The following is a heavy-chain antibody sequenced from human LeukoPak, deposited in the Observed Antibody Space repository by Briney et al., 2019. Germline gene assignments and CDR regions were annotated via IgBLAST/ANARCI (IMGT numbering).Heavy chain of an antibody. CDR2: IYYGGNT. CDR3: ARDLHYDMARFDP. V-gene: IGHV4-39*07. J-gene: IGHJ5*02. D-gene: IGHD3-9*01. CDR1: GGSISSSTYY. Sequence: PSETLSLTCTVSGGSISSSTYYWGWIRQPPGKGLEWIATIYYGGNTYYNPSLKSRVTISVDTSKNQFSLKLNSVTAADTALFYCARDLHYDMARFDPWGQGTLVTVSS.